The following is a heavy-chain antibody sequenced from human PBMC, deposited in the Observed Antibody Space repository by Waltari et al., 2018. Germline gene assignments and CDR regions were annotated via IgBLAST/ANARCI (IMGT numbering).Heavy chain of an antibody. D-gene: IGHD3-10*01. CDR2: IWHDGSNK. CDR1: GFTVSSCG. CDR3: MCFGESFDH. V-gene: IGHV3-33*01. J-gene: IGHJ4*02. Sequence: HVQLVESGGGVAQPGRSLRLSCAASGFTVSSCGMHWVRQDPGKGLEGVAVIWHDGSNKSYAYSVKGLFTISRDNSKSTLYLQMNSLRAEDTAVYYCMCFGESFDHWGQGILVTVSS.